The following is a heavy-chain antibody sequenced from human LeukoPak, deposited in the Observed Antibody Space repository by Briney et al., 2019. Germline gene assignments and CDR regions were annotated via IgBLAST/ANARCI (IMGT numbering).Heavy chain of an antibody. Sequence: GRSLRLSCAASGFTFSSYAMHWVRQAPGKGLEWVAVISYDGSNKYYVDSVKGRFTISRDNSKNTLYLQMNSLRAEDTAVYYCARDSKPYYGMDVWGQGTTVTVSS. CDR2: ISYDGSNK. CDR1: GFTFSSYA. V-gene: IGHV3-30-3*01. CDR3: ARDSKPYYGMDV. J-gene: IGHJ6*02.